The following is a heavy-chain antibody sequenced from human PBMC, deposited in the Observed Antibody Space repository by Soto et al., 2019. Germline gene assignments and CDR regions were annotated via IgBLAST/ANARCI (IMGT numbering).Heavy chain of an antibody. Sequence: SETLSLTCAVYGGSFSGYYWSWIRQPPGKGLEWIGEINHSGSTNYNPSLKSRVTISVDTSKNQFSLKLSSVTAADTAVYYCARGSPPWSDFWSGYYIVWFDPWGQGTLVTVSS. V-gene: IGHV4-34*01. CDR2: INHSGST. J-gene: IGHJ5*02. D-gene: IGHD3-3*01. CDR3: ARGSPPWSDFWSGYYIVWFDP. CDR1: GGSFSGYY.